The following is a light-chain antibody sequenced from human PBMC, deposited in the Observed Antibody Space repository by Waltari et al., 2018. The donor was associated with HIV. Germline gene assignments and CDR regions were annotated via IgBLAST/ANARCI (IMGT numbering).Light chain of an antibody. CDR3: MQCAHWPRT. J-gene: IGKJ1*01. Sequence: DVVMTQSPLSLPVTLGQPASISCRSSQGLVASDGNTHLSWFQQRPGQSPRRLIYKVSSRDAGAPDRGSGSGSDTDFTLKISRVEAEDVGVYYCMQCAHWPRTFGQGTKVEIK. CDR2: KVS. CDR1: QGLVASDGNTH. V-gene: IGKV2-30*01.